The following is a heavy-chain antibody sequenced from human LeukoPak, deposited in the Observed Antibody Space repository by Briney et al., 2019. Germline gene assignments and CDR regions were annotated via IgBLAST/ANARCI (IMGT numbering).Heavy chain of an antibody. V-gene: IGHV1-46*01. CDR1: GYTFTSYY. J-gene: IGHJ4*02. Sequence: ASVKVSCKASGYTFTSYYMHWVRQAPGQGLEWMGIINPSGGSTSYAQKFQGRVTMTRDMSKSTVYMELSSLRSEATAVYYCASDYYDIRGDYSPVGYWGQATLVTVS. D-gene: IGHD3-22*01. CDR3: ASDYYDIRGDYSPVGY. CDR2: INPSGGST.